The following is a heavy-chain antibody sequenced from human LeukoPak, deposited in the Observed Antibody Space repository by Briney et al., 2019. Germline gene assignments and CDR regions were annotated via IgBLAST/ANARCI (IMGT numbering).Heavy chain of an antibody. CDR2: IYYSGST. V-gene: IGHV4-59*01. CDR1: GGSTSSYY. D-gene: IGHD3-10*01. Sequence: SETLSLTCTVSGGSTSSYYWNWLRQPPGKALEWFGNIYYSGSTNYNPYLKSRVTISIDTSKNQFSLKVNSAIAADTAVYYCARESMYSSVGSYGFDIWGQGTMVTVSS. CDR3: ARESMYSSVGSYGFDI. J-gene: IGHJ3*02.